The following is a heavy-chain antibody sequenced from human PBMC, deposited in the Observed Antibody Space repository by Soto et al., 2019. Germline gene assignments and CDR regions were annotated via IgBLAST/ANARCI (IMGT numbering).Heavy chain of an antibody. CDR1: GYTFTSYG. CDR3: ARSSGTTDRGEFDY. Sequence: ASVKVSCKASGYTFTSYGISWVRQAPGQGLEWMGWISAYNGNTNYAQKLQGRVTMTTDTSTSTAYMELRSLRSDDTAVYYCARSSGTTDRGEFDYWGQGTLVTVSS. V-gene: IGHV1-18*01. CDR2: ISAYNGNT. J-gene: IGHJ4*02. D-gene: IGHD1-1*01.